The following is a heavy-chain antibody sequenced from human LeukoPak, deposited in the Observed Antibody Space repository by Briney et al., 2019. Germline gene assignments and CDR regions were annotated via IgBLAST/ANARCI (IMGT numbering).Heavy chain of an antibody. CDR3: ARDGGDFWSGYYGY. Sequence: GASVKVSCKASGGTFSSYAISWVRQAPGQGLEWMGRIIPIFGTANYAQKFQGRVTITTDESMSTAYMELSSLRSEDTAVYYCARDGGDFWSGYYGYWGQGTLVTVSS. CDR1: GGTFSSYA. CDR2: IIPIFGTA. D-gene: IGHD3-3*01. V-gene: IGHV1-69*05. J-gene: IGHJ4*02.